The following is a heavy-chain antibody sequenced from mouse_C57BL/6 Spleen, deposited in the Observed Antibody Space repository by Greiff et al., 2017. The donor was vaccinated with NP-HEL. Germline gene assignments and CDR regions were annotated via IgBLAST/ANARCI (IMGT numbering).Heavy chain of an antibody. CDR2: IHPNSGST. J-gene: IGHJ4*01. Sequence: QVQLQQPGAELVKPGASVKLSCKASGYTFTNYWMHWVKQRPGQGLEWIGMIHPNSGSTNYNEKFKSKATLTVDKSSSTAYMQLSSLTSEDSAVYYCARWFPYYAMDYWGQGTSVTVSS. CDR3: ARWFPYYAMDY. CDR1: GYTFTNYW. D-gene: IGHD2-2*01. V-gene: IGHV1-64*01.